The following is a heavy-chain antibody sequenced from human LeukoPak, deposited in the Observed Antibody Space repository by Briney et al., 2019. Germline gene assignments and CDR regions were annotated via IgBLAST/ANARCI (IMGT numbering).Heavy chain of an antibody. Sequence: SVKVSFTASGGTFSSYAISWVRQAPGQGLEWMGGIIPIFGTANYAQKFQGRVTITADESTSTAYMELSSLRSEDTAVYYCARDRTYYVDTAMVRYFDYWGQGTLVTVSS. CDR1: GGTFSSYA. CDR3: ARDRTYYVDTAMVRYFDY. D-gene: IGHD5-18*01. J-gene: IGHJ4*02. CDR2: IIPIFGTA. V-gene: IGHV1-69*13.